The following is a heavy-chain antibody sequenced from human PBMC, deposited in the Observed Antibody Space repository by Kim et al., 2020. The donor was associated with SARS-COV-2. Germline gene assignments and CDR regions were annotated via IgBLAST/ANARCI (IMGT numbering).Heavy chain of an antibody. CDR1: GFTVSSNY. Sequence: GGSLRLSCAASGFTVSSNYMSWVRQAPGKGLEWVSLIYSGGGTYYADSVKGRFTISRDNSKNTLYLQMNSLRAEDTAVYYCARGDSGYSHGYYYWGQGTLVTVSS. D-gene: IGHD5-18*01. V-gene: IGHV3-66*01. CDR3: ARGDSGYSHGYYY. J-gene: IGHJ4*02. CDR2: IYSGGGT.